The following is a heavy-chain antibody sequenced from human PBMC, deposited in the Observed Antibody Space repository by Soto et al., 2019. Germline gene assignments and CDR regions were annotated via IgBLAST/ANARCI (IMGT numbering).Heavy chain of an antibody. CDR2: MNPNNGKT. CDR3: AKDFGGLYNWFDP. Sequence: ASVKVSCKASGYMLTSYYSNWVQQSAGQGLEWLGRMNPNNGKTDYAQKFQGRLTMTRDTSISTVYMELSSLTSEDTAVYYCAKDFGGLYNWFDPWGQGTLVTVSS. CDR1: GYMLTSYY. D-gene: IGHD3-16*01. V-gene: IGHV1-8*01. J-gene: IGHJ5*02.